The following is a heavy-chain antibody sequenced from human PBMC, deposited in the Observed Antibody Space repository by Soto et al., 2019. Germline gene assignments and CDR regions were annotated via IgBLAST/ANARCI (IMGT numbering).Heavy chain of an antibody. J-gene: IGHJ2*01. V-gene: IGHV4-59*01. Sequence: QVQLQESGPGLVKPSETLSLTCTVSGGSISSYYWSWIRQPPGKGLALIGYIYYSGSTNYNPSLKSRVTISVDTSKNQFHRKLSSVTAADTAVYYCARDKHDDYVWGSYRPYWYFDLWGRGTLVTVSS. D-gene: IGHD3-16*02. CDR3: ARDKHDDYVWGSYRPYWYFDL. CDR1: GGSISSYY. CDR2: IYYSGST.